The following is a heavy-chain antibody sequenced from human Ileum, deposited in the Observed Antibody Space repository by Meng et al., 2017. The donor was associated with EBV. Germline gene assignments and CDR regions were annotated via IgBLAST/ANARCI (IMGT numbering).Heavy chain of an antibody. CDR3: ARSSPIVRGLDY. Sequence: VQLEESGPGLVKPSGTLPPPCAFSGDSVSGSDWWSWVRQPPGKGLEWIGEVYHDGATNYHPSLKSRVTISLDKSKNEVNLHLNSLTAADTAVYFCARSSPIVRGLDYWGQGTLVTVSS. V-gene: IGHV4-4*02. D-gene: IGHD3-10*01. J-gene: IGHJ4*02. CDR1: GDSVSGSDW. CDR2: VYHDGAT.